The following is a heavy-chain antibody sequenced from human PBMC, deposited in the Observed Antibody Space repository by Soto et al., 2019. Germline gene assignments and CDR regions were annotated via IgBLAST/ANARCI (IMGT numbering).Heavy chain of an antibody. V-gene: IGHV4-31*11. D-gene: IGHD3-16*02. Sequence: QVRLQESGPGLVKASQTLSLTCAVYGVYISRDAYYWSWIRQPPGKGLEWIGHFYHRGNVYYNPSLRSRVTMSADTSTNQFSLERTSVTAADTAVYYCARYRFTATWSKFDYWGQGTLVNVSS. CDR1: GVYISRDAYY. J-gene: IGHJ4*02. CDR3: ARYRFTATWSKFDY. CDR2: FYHRGNV.